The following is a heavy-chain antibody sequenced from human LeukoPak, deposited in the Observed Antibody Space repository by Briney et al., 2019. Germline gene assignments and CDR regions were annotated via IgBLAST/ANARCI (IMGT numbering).Heavy chain of an antibody. D-gene: IGHD6-19*01. CDR3: ASGLVAGTTDY. V-gene: IGHV4-39*07. CDR2: INHSGST. J-gene: IGHJ4*02. CDR1: GGSVSSGSYY. Sequence: PSETLSLTCTVSGGSVSSGSYYWSWIRQPPGKGLEWIGEINHSGSTNYNPSLKSRVTISVDTSKNQFSLELSSVTAADTAVYYCASGLVAGTTDYWGQGTLVTVSS.